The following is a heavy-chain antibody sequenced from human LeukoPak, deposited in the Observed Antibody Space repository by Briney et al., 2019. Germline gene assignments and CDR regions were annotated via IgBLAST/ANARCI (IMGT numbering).Heavy chain of an antibody. Sequence: SETLSLTCTVSGGSIRNYYWSWIRQPPGKGLEWIGYIYYSGSTNYNPSLKSRVTISVDTSKNQFSLKLSSVTAADTAVYYCARETSQKGAHYMDVWGKGTTVTISS. D-gene: IGHD3-16*01. V-gene: IGHV4-59*01. CDR1: GGSIRNYY. J-gene: IGHJ6*03. CDR3: ARETSQKGAHYMDV. CDR2: IYYSGST.